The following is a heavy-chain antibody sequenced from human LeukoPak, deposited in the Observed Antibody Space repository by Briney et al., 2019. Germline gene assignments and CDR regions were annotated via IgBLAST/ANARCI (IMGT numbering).Heavy chain of an antibody. Sequence: GGSLRLSCAASGFTFSSYAMSWVRQAPGKGLEWVSAISGSGGSTYYADSVKGRFTISRDNSKNTLYLQMNSLRAEDTAVYYCAKDPELIVVVARYFDYWGQGTLVTVSS. V-gene: IGHV3-23*01. CDR1: GFTFSSYA. CDR2: ISGSGGST. D-gene: IGHD2-15*01. J-gene: IGHJ4*02. CDR3: AKDPELIVVVARYFDY.